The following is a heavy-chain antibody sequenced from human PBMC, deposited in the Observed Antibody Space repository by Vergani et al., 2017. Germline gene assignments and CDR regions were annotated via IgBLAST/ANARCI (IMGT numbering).Heavy chain of an antibody. D-gene: IGHD3-16*01. V-gene: IGHV3-43*01. CDR3: AKEGGSDPVFDY. J-gene: IGHJ4*02. CDR1: GFTFSSYA. CDR2: ISWDGGST. Sequence: EVQLLESGGGLVQPGGSLRLSCAASGFTFSSYAMHWVRQAPGKGLEWVSLISWDGGSTYYADSVKGRFTISRDNSKNSLYLQMNSLRTEDTALYYCAKEGGSDPVFDYWGQGTLVTVSS.